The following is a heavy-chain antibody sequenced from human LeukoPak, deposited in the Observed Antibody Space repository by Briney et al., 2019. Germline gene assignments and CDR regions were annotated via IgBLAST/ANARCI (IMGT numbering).Heavy chain of an antibody. CDR1: GGSISSSSYY. D-gene: IGHD3-22*01. Sequence: SETLSLTYTVSGGSISSSSYYWGWIRQPPGKGLEWIGSIYYSGSTYYNPSLKSRVTISVDTSKNQFSLKLSSVTAADTAVYYCARAVTTYYYDSSGYYYDLVAFDIWGQGTMVTVSS. V-gene: IGHV4-39*01. CDR2: IYYSGST. CDR3: ARAVTTYYYDSSGYYYDLVAFDI. J-gene: IGHJ3*02.